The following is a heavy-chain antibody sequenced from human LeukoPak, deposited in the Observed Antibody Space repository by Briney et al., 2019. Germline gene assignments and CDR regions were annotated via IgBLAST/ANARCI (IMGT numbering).Heavy chain of an antibody. D-gene: IGHD4/OR15-4a*01. CDR3: AQDHYGGNPRTNYYYYMDV. CDR1: GFTFSNYA. Sequence: PGGSLRLSCAASGFTFSNYAMSWVRQAPGKGLEWVSAVSGIGDKPYYADSVKGRFTISRDNSKNTLYLQMSSLRAEDTALYYCAQDHYGGNPRTNYYYYMDVWGKGTTVTVSS. CDR2: VSGIGDKP. J-gene: IGHJ6*03. V-gene: IGHV3-23*01.